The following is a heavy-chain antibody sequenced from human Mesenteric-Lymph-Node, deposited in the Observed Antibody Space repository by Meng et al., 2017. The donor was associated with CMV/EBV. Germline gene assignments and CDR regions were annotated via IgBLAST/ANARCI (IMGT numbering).Heavy chain of an antibody. CDR3: ARRYCSSTSCVGWFDP. D-gene: IGHD2-2*01. J-gene: IGHJ5*02. CDR1: GYTFTSYY. V-gene: IGHV1-46*01. CDR2: INTSGGST. Sequence: GYTFTSYYVHWVRKAPERGLEWMGIINTSGGSTSYAQKFQGRVTMTRDTSTSTVYMELSSLRSEDTAMYYCARRYCSSTSCVGWFDPWGQGTLVTVSS.